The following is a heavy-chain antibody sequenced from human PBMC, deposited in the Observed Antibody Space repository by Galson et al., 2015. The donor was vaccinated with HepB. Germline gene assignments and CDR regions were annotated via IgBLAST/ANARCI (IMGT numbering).Heavy chain of an antibody. Sequence: SLRLSCAASGFTFDDYTMHWVRQAPGKGLEWVSLISWDGGSTYYADSVKGRFTISRDNSKNSLYRQMNSLRTEDTALYYCAKAHPDYGDYDYYYGTDVWGQGTTVTVSS. CDR2: ISWDGGST. D-gene: IGHD4-17*01. J-gene: IGHJ6*02. V-gene: IGHV3-43*01. CDR3: AKAHPDYGDYDYYYGTDV. CDR1: GFTFDDYT.